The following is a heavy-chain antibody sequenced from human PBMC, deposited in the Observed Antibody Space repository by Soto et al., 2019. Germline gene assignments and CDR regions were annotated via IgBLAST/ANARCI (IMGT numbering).Heavy chain of an antibody. V-gene: IGHV3-53*01. CDR2: IYSGGST. D-gene: IGHD4-17*01. CDR3: ARDPLSYGDYAQTYWYFDL. CDR1: GFTVSSNY. Sequence: GGSLRLSCAASGFTVSSNYMSWVRQAPGKGLEWVSVIYSGGSTYYADSVKGRFTISRDNSKNTLYLQMNSLRAEDTAVYYCARDPLSYGDYAQTYWYFDLWGRGTRVTVSS. J-gene: IGHJ2*01.